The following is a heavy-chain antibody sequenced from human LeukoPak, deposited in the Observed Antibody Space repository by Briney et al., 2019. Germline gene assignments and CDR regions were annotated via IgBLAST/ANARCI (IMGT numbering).Heavy chain of an antibody. V-gene: IGHV3-48*01. J-gene: IGHJ4*02. Sequence: GGSLRLSCAASGFTFSTYSMSWVRQAPGKGLDWVSYISSISSIIYYADSVKGRFTISRDNARNSLYLQMNSLRAEDTAVYYCTRSRPGTEAGQPNFDYWGQGTLVTVSS. CDR2: ISSISSII. D-gene: IGHD6-13*01. CDR1: GFTFSTYS. CDR3: TRSRPGTEAGQPNFDY.